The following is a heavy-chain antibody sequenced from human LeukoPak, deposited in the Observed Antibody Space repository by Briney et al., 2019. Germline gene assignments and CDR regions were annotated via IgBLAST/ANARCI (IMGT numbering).Heavy chain of an antibody. CDR1: GFTFNTYT. D-gene: IGHD5-18*01. CDR3: ARVPNVQLWYYWYFDL. J-gene: IGHJ2*01. CDR2: IYSGGST. Sequence: GGSLRLSCAASGFTFNTYTMNWVRQAPGKGLEWVSVIYSGGSTYYADSVKGRFTISRDNSKNTLYLQMNSLRAEDTAVYYCARVPNVQLWYYWYFDLWGRGTLVTVSS. V-gene: IGHV3-53*01.